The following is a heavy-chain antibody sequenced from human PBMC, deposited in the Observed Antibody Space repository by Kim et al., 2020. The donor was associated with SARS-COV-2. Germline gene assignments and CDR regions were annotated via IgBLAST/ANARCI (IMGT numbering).Heavy chain of an antibody. CDR3: TTVREDWTDGVSAFDI. CDR2: IKSKTDGGTT. J-gene: IGHJ3*02. D-gene: IGHD1-1*01. CDR1: GFTFSNAW. Sequence: GGSLRLSCAASGFTFSNAWMSWVRQAPGKGLEWVGRIKSKTDGGTTDYAAPVKGRFTISRDDSKNTLYLQMNSLKTEDTAVYYCTTVREDWTDGVSAFDIWGQGTMVTVSS. V-gene: IGHV3-15*01.